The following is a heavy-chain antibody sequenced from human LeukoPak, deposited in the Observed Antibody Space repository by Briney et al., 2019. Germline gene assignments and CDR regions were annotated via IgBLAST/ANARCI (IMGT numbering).Heavy chain of an antibody. D-gene: IGHD3-9*01. V-gene: IGHV4-34*01. J-gene: IGHJ4*02. CDR2: INHSGST. CDR3: ARHVGYDILTGRFNSKGPVDY. CDR1: GGSFSGYY. Sequence: PSETLSLTCAVYGGSFSGYYWSWIRQPPGKGLEWIGEINHSGSTNYNPSLKSRVTISVDTSKNQFSLKLSSVTAADTAVYYCARHVGYDILTGRFNSKGPVDYWGQGTLVTVSS.